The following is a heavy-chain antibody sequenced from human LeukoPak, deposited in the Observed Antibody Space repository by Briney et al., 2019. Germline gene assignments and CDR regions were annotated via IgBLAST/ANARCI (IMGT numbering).Heavy chain of an antibody. CDR3: ARDFGYCSGGSCYPINWFDP. CDR2: INPNSGGT. D-gene: IGHD2-15*01. Sequence: ASVKVSCKASGYTFTDYYIHWVRQAPGHGLEWMGWINPNSGGTNYSQKFQGRVTMTRDTSISTAYMELSRLRSDDTAVYYCARDFGYCSGGSCYPINWFDPWGQGTLVTVSS. CDR1: GYTFTDYY. J-gene: IGHJ5*02. V-gene: IGHV1-2*02.